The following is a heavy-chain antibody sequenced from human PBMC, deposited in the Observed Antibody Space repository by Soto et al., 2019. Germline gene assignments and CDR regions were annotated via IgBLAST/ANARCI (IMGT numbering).Heavy chain of an antibody. V-gene: IGHV3-7*03. CDR1: GFTFSTYW. CDR2: IKQDGSEK. Sequence: SLRLSCAASGFTFSTYWMSWVRQAPGKGLEWVANIKQDGSEKYYVDSVKGRFTISRDNAKNSLYLQMNSLRAEDTAVYYCAKAGCSGGTCYLYAFDNWGQGTMVPVS. J-gene: IGHJ3*02. CDR3: AKAGCSGGTCYLYAFDN. D-gene: IGHD2-15*01.